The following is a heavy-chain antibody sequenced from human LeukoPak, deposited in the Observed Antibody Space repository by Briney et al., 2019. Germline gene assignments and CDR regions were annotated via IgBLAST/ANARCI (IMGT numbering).Heavy chain of an antibody. D-gene: IGHD3-10*01. CDR3: ARDRQPYGSGSLNWFDP. Sequence: PGGSLRLSCVASGFTFSTYSMNWVRQAPGKGLEWVSSISSSGTFIYYADSVKGRITVSRDNAKNSFYLQMNTLRAEDTAVYYCARDRQPYGSGSLNWFDPWGQGTLVTVSS. CDR2: ISSSGTFI. J-gene: IGHJ5*02. CDR1: GFTFSTYS. V-gene: IGHV3-21*01.